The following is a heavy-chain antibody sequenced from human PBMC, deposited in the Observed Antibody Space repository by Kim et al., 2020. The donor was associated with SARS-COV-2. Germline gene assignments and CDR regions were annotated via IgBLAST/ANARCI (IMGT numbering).Heavy chain of an antibody. CDR3: AKDIGTMVQGFDY. J-gene: IGHJ4*02. V-gene: IGHV3-9*01. Sequence: ADYCKGRFTISRANAKNTLYLQMNSLRAEDTALYYCAKDIGTMVQGFDYWGQGTLVTVSS. D-gene: IGHD3-10*01.